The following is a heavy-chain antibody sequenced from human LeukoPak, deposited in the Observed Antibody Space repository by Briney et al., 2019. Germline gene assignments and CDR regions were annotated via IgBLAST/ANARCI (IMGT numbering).Heavy chain of an antibody. CDR1: GFTFSSYS. CDR3: ARDSGGWYGGAYDY. J-gene: IGHJ4*02. Sequence: GGSLRLSCAASGFTFSSYSMNWVSQAPGKGLEWVSYISSSSSTIYYADSVKGRFTISRDNAKNSLYLQMNSLRAEDTAVYYCARDSGGWYGGAYDYWGQGTLVTVSS. V-gene: IGHV3-48*04. CDR2: ISSSSSTI. D-gene: IGHD6-19*01.